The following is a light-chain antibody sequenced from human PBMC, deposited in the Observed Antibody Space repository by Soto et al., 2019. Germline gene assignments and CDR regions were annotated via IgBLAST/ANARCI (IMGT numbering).Light chain of an antibody. Sequence: DIQMTQFPSSLSASVGDRVTINCRASQAVYDYLSWYQQKPGKVPKLLIFDKSTFESGVPSRFSGSGSGAEFTLTISSLQPEDFATYYCEQSYRTPYTFGQGTRL. CDR1: QAVYDY. V-gene: IGKV1-39*01. J-gene: IGKJ2*01. CDR3: EQSYRTPYT. CDR2: DKS.